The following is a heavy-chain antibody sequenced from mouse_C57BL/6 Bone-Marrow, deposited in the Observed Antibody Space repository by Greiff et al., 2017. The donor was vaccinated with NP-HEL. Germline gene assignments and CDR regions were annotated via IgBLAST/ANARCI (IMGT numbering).Heavy chain of an antibody. Sequence: QVQLKQSGAELVKPGASVKLSCKASGYTFTEYTIHWVKQRSGQGLEWIGWFYPGSGSITYNEKFKDKATLTADKSSSTVYMELSRLTSEDSAVYFCARHEALVTTVVGGGFAYWGQGTLVTVSA. D-gene: IGHD1-1*01. CDR3: ARHEALVTTVVGGGFAY. CDR1: GYTFTEYT. J-gene: IGHJ3*01. V-gene: IGHV1-62-2*01. CDR2: FYPGSGSI.